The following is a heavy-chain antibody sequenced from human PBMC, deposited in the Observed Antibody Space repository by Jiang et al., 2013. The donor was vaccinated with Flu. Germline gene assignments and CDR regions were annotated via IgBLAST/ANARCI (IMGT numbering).Heavy chain of an antibody. CDR2: INPSGGST. Sequence: GAEVKKPGASVKVSCKASGYTFTSYYMHWVRQAPGQGLEWMGIINPSGGSTSYAQKFQGRVTMTRDTSTSTVYMELSSLRSEDTAVYYCARQGLVQLVQDAFDIWGQGTMVTVSS. D-gene: IGHD6-13*01. CDR1: GYTFTSYY. V-gene: IGHV1-46*01. J-gene: IGHJ3*02. CDR3: ARQGLVQLVQDAFDI.